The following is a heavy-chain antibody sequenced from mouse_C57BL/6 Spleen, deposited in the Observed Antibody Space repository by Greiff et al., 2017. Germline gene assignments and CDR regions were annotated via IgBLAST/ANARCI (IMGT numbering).Heavy chain of an antibody. V-gene: IGHV1-62-2*01. Sequence: VQLQQSGAELVKPGASVKLSCKASGYTFTEYTIHWVKQRPGQGLEWIGWIYPGSGSIKYNEKFKDKATLTVDKSSSTVYMALSSLTSEDSAVYFCASHGAGGSSYLFDYWGQGTTLTVSS. CDR1: GYTFTEYT. CDR2: IYPGSGSI. D-gene: IGHD1-1*01. CDR3: ASHGAGGSSYLFDY. J-gene: IGHJ2*01.